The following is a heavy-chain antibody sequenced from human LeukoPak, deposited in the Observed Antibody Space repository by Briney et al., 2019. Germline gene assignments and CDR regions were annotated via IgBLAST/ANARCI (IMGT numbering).Heavy chain of an antibody. CDR1: GSSMSSDYY. J-gene: IGHJ4*02. D-gene: IGHD6-13*01. CDR3: ARHGDSSSSWGLDY. V-gene: IGHV5-51*01. CDR2: IYPGGSET. Sequence: ETLSLTCTVSGSSMSSDYYWGWIRQPPGKGLEWMGIIYPGGSETRYSPSFQGQVTISADKSITTAYLQWSSLKASDTAMYYCARHGDSSSSWGLDYWGQGTLVTVSS.